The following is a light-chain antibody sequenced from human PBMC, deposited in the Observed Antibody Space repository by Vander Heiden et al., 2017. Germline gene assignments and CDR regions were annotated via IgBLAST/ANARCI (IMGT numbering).Light chain of an antibody. J-gene: IGLJ3*02. CDR3: SSYTSSSTWV. V-gene: IGLV2-14*01. CDR2: EVS. CDR1: SSDVGGYNY. Sequence: QSALTQPASASGSPGQSITISCTGTSSDVGGYNYVSWYQQHPGKAPKLMIYEVSNRPSGVSNRFFGSKSGNTASLTISGLQAEDEADYYCSSYTSSSTWVIGGGTKLTVL.